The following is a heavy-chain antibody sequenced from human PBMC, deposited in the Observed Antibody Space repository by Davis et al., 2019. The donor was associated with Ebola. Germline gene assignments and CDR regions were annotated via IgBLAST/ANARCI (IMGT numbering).Heavy chain of an antibody. CDR1: GYSFISYW. CDR3: ARQRESGIVVVPAAPNFDY. D-gene: IGHD2-2*01. V-gene: IGHV5-10-1*01. CDR2: IDPSDSYT. Sequence: GESLKISCEASGYSFISYWIGWVRQMPGKGLEWMGRIDPSDSYTNYSPSFQGHVTISADKSISTAYLQWSSLKASDTAMYYCARQRESGIVVVPAAPNFDYWGQGTLVTVSS. J-gene: IGHJ4*02.